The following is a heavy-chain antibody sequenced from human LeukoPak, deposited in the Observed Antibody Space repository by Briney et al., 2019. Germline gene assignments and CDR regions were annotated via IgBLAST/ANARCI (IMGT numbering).Heavy chain of an antibody. D-gene: IGHD2-2*01. CDR3: ARDACSSRICSAGGNWFDP. Sequence: ASVKVSCKASGYTFTSYYMHWVRQAPGLGLEWMEIINPSGGSTNYAQKFQGRVTMTRDTSTSTVYMELSSLRSEDTAVYYCARDACSSRICSAGGNWFDPWGQGTLVTVSS. J-gene: IGHJ5*02. V-gene: IGHV1-46*01. CDR1: GYTFTSYY. CDR2: INPSGGST.